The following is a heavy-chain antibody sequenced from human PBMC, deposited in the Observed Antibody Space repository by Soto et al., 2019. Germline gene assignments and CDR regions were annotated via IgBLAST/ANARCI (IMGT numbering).Heavy chain of an antibody. J-gene: IGHJ4*02. D-gene: IGHD2-8*01. CDR1: GFTFSNYS. CDR3: ARDRDAYCSKGVCSGPYFDY. CDR2: ISNNSSVK. V-gene: IGHV3-48*02. Sequence: EVQLVESGGGLVQPGESLRLSCAVSGFTFSNYSINWVRQAPGKGLEWLSYISNNSSVKYYADSVKGRFTISRDNAKNSLYLQMNILRDDDTAVYYCARDRDAYCSKGVCSGPYFDYWGRGTLVTVSS.